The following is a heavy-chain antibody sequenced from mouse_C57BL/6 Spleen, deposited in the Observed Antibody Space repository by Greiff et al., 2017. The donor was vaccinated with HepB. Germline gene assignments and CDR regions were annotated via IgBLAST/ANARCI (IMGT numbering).Heavy chain of an antibody. CDR3: ARPSTVGYFDV. V-gene: IGHV1-52*01. Sequence: QVQLQQPGAELVRPGSSVKLSCKASGYTFTSYWMHWVKQRPIQGLEWIGNIDPSDSETHYNQKFKDKATLTVDKSSSTAYMQLSSLTSEDSAVYYCARPSTVGYFDVWGTGTTVTVSS. J-gene: IGHJ1*03. CDR1: GYTFTSYW. D-gene: IGHD1-1*01. CDR2: IDPSDSET.